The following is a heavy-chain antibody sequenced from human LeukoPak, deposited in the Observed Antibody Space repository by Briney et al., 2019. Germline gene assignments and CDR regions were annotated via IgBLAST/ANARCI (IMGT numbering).Heavy chain of an antibody. CDR3: ASTLRNYYDSSGYFDY. CDR1: GYTFTGYY. V-gene: IGHV1-2*02. CDR2: INPNSGGT. Sequence: GASVTVSCKASGYTFTGYYMHWVRQAPGQGLEWMGWINPNSGGTNYAQKFQGRVTMTRDTSISTAYTELSRLRSDDTAVYYCASTLRNYYDSSGYFDYWGQGTLVTVSS. J-gene: IGHJ4*02. D-gene: IGHD3-22*01.